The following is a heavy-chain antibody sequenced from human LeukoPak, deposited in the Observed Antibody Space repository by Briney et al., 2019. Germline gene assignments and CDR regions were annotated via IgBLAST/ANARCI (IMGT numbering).Heavy chain of an antibody. Sequence: ASVKVSCKPSGYTFTTYGISWVRQAPGQGLEWMGWISAYNGNTNYAQKLQGRVTMTTDTSTSTAYMELRSLRSDDTAVYYCAIGPYCSGGTCYSQYFDYWGQGTLVTVSS. CDR1: GYTFTTYG. J-gene: IGHJ4*02. D-gene: IGHD2-15*01. CDR2: ISAYNGNT. CDR3: AIGPYCSGGTCYSQYFDY. V-gene: IGHV1-18*01.